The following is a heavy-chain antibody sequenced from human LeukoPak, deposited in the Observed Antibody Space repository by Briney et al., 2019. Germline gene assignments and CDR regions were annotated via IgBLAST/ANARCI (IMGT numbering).Heavy chain of an antibody. D-gene: IGHD6-6*01. Sequence: GESLKISCKGSGYSFTTYWISWVRQMPGKGLEWMGRVDPTDSYTNYSPSFQGQVTISADKSISTAYLQWSSLKASDTAMYYCARFGMYSSSSAYGMDVWGQGTTVTVSS. CDR1: GYSFTTYW. CDR3: ARFGMYSSSSAYGMDV. J-gene: IGHJ6*02. CDR2: VDPTDSYT. V-gene: IGHV5-10-1*04.